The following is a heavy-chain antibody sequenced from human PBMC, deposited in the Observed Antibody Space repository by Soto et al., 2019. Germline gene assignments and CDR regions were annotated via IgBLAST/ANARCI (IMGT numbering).Heavy chain of an antibody. CDR3: ANPPDYNWNDY. D-gene: IGHD1-20*01. V-gene: IGHV3-23*01. J-gene: IGHJ4*02. Sequence: EVQLLESGGGLVQPGGSLRLSCAASGFTFSSYAMSWVRQAPGKGLEWISAVSGSGGSTYYADSVKGRFTISRDNSKVTLYLHMNNLRAEGTAVDYGANPPDYNWNDYWGQGALVTVSS. CDR2: VSGSGGST. CDR1: GFTFSSYA.